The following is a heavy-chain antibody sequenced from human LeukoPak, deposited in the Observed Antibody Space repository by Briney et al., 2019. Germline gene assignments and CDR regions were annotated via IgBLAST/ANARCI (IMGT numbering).Heavy chain of an antibody. CDR2: MSGSGGSA. J-gene: IGHJ4*02. Sequence: GGSLRLSCAASGFTFSSYAMSWVRQAPGKGLEWVSAMSGSGGSADYADSVKGRFTISRDNSKNTLYLQMNSLRAEDTAVYYCAKGFGGVIVIPYYFDYWGQGTLVTVSS. V-gene: IGHV3-23*01. CDR1: GFTFSSYA. D-gene: IGHD3-16*02. CDR3: AKGFGGVIVIPYYFDY.